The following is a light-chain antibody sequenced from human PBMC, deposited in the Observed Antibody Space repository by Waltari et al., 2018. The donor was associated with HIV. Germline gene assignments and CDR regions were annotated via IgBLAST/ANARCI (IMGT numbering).Light chain of an antibody. CDR1: SSTIGHNY. CDR2: DNN. J-gene: IGLJ2*01. CDR3: ATWDDALSAGV. V-gene: IGLV1-51*01. Sequence: QSVLTQPPSVSAAPGQKVTISCSGGSSTIGHNYVSWFKKLPGAAPKRRSYDNNERPSGIPDRFAGSKSGTSATLGITGLQTGDEADYYCATWDDALSAGVFGGGTRLTVL.